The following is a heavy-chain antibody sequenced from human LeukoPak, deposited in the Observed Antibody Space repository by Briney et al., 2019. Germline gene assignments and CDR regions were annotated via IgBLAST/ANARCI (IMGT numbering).Heavy chain of an antibody. CDR2: IYPGDSDT. J-gene: IGHJ4*02. CDR1: GYSFTSYW. CDR3: ARQTYSGSYYPVFSFDY. D-gene: IGHD1-26*01. Sequence: GESLKIFCKGSGYSFTSYWIGWVRQMPGKGLEWMGIIYPGDSDTRYSPSFQGQVTISADKSISTAYLQWSSLKASDTAMYYCARQTYSGSYYPVFSFDYWGQGTLATVSS. V-gene: IGHV5-51*01.